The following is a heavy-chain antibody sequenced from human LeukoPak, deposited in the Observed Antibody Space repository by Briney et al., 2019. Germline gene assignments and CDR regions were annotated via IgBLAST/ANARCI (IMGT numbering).Heavy chain of an antibody. J-gene: IGHJ4*02. V-gene: IGHV3-30*02. CDR1: GFTFSSYG. CDR2: IRYDGSNK. Sequence: GGSLRLSCAASGFTFSSYGMHWVRQAPGKGLEWVAFIRYDGSNKYYAESVKGRFTISRDNSKNTLFLQMNSLRAEDTAVYYCARDGGTEMATIKGDFDYWGQGTLVTVSS. D-gene: IGHD5-24*01. CDR3: ARDGGTEMATIKGDFDY.